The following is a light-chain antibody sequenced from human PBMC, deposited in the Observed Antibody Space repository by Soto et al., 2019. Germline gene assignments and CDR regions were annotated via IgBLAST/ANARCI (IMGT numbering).Light chain of an antibody. J-gene: IGKJ1*01. Sequence: DIQMTQSPSTLSASVGDRVTISCRASQSVNSWLAWYQQKPGEAPKILIYDWSTLTRGVPSRFSGSGSGTEFTLTISSLHPGDFATFYCQQYKTYSRTFGQGTKVEVK. CDR1: QSVNSW. V-gene: IGKV1-5*03. CDR2: DWS. CDR3: QQYKTYSRT.